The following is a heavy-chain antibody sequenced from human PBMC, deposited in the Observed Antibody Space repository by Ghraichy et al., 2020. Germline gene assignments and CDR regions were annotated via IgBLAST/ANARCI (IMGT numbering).Heavy chain of an antibody. CDR2: ISYDGSNK. J-gene: IGHJ4*02. D-gene: IGHD3-3*01. Sequence: GGSLRLSCAASGFTFSSYAMHWVRQAPGKGLEWVAVISYDGSNKYYADSVKGRFTISRDNSKNTLYLQMNSLRAEDTAVYYCARDWNYFDYWGQGTLVTVSS. CDR1: GFTFSSYA. CDR3: ARDWNYFDY. V-gene: IGHV3-30-3*01.